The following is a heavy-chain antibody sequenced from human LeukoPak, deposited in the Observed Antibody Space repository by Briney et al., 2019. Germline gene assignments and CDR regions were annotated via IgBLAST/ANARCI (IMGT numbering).Heavy chain of an antibody. J-gene: IGHJ6*02. Sequence: ASVQVSCKASGYIFTRYHMHWVRQAPPQGLEGMGCINPNNGVTNYDHNFQGGVVPTGDSSISTAYMELSSVTSDDTAVYYCARGRSYGAGSFPYGMGVWGQGTTVTVSS. D-gene: IGHD3-10*01. V-gene: IGHV1-2*02. CDR1: GYIFTRYH. CDR2: INPNNGVT. CDR3: ARGRSYGAGSFPYGMGV.